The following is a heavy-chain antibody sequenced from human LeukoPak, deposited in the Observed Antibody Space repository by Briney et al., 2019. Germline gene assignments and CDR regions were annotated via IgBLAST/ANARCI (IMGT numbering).Heavy chain of an antibody. D-gene: IGHD3-22*01. CDR3: AKDFHYYDSSGYLADGDY. CDR1: GFTFSSYW. CDR2: INSDGSST. Sequence: PGGSLRLSCAASGFTFSSYWMHWVRQAPGKGLVWVSRINSDGSSTNYADSVKGRFTISRDNSKNTLYLQMNSLRAEDTAVYYCAKDFHYYDSSGYLADGDYWGQGTLVTVSS. J-gene: IGHJ4*02. V-gene: IGHV3-74*01.